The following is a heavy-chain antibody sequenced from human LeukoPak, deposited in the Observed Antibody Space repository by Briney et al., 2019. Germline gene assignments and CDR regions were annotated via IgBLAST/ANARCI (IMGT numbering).Heavy chain of an antibody. J-gene: IGHJ4*02. V-gene: IGHV3-30*02. CDR2: IWYDGSNK. CDR3: AKAVGYGSGSYQDYYFDY. Sequence: GGSLRLSCAASGFTFSSYGMHWVRRAPGKGLEWVAVIWYDGSNKYYADSVKGRFTISRDNSKNTLYLQMNSLRAEDTALYYCAKAVGYGSGSYQDYYFDYWGQGTLVTVSS. D-gene: IGHD3-10*01. CDR1: GFTFSSYG.